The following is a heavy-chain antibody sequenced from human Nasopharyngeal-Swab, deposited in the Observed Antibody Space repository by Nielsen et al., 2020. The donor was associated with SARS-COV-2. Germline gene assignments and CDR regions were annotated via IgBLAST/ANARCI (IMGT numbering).Heavy chain of an antibody. CDR3: ARARRPSSMVRHRLNWFDP. Sequence: TRSLTRAVYGGSFSGYSWSWIRQPPGKGLEWIGEINHSGSTNYNPSLKSRVTISVDTSKNQFSLKLSSVSVADTAVYYCARARRPSSMVRHRLNWFDPWGQGTLVTVSS. D-gene: IGHD3-10*01. CDR1: GGSFSGYS. V-gene: IGHV4-34*01. J-gene: IGHJ5*02. CDR2: INHSGST.